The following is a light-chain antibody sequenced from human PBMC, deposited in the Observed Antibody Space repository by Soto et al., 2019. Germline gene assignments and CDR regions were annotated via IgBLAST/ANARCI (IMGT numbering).Light chain of an antibody. CDR2: DAS. CDR3: QQHSNWPPLT. V-gene: IGKV3-11*01. J-gene: IGKJ4*01. Sequence: EIVLTQSPATLSLSPGERATLSCRASQSVSTHLAWFQQKPGQAPRLLIYDASNRATGIPARFSGSGSGTDFTLTISSLEPEDFAVYYCQQHSNWPPLTFGGGTKVEIK. CDR1: QSVSTH.